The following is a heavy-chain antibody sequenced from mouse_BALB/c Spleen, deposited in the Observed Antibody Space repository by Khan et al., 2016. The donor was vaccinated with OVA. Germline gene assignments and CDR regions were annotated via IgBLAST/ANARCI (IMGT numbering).Heavy chain of an antibody. V-gene: IGHV1S132*01. D-gene: IGHD3-2*02. CDR3: AREEAMYHFDH. CDR1: GYIFTSYW. Sequence: VQLQESGAELVRPGASVKLSCKTSGYIFTSYWIHWVKQRSGQGLEWIARIYPGTDNIYYNEKFKDKSILTADKSSSTAYMQLSSLKSEDSDVYICAREEAMYHFDHWGQGTTLTVSS. CDR2: IYPGTDNI. J-gene: IGHJ2*01.